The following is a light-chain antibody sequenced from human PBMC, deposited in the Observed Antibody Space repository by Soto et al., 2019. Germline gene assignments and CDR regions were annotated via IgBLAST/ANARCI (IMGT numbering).Light chain of an antibody. CDR1: SSNIGAGYD. V-gene: IGLV1-40*01. CDR3: QSYDRSLSDSYVI. J-gene: IGLJ2*01. CDR2: GND. Sequence: QSVLTQPPSVSGAPGQRVTISCTWSSSNIGAGYDVHWYQQLPGTAPKLLIYGNDNRPSGVPDRFSCSKSGTSASLAITGLQAEDEADYDGQSYDRSLSDSYVIFGGGTKLTVL.